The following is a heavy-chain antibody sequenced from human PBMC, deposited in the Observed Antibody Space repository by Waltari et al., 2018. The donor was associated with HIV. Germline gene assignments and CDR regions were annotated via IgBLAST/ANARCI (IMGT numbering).Heavy chain of an antibody. CDR2: IHDNGKR. Sequence: QMPLQESGPGLVTPSEPLSLTCTVSGDSMTTSYWRWIRQSPGKGLELIGYIHDNGKRNHNPSPTGRVSISMATSKNQFSLDLKSVSAADTAIYYCAGGSVGDSYYGMSVWGQGTTVNVSS. V-gene: IGHV4-59*01. CDR1: GDSMTTSY. J-gene: IGHJ6*02. CDR3: AGGSVGDSYYGMSV. D-gene: IGHD3-16*01.